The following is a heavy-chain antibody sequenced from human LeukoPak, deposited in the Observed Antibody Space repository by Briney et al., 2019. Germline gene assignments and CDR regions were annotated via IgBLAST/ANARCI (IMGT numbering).Heavy chain of an antibody. CDR3: TREADYDSSGYGSGYNWFDP. CDR1: GGTFSSYA. D-gene: IGHD3-22*01. J-gene: IGHJ5*02. Sequence: ASVKVSCKASGGTFSSYAISWVRQAPGQGLEWMGGIIPIFGTANYAQQFQGRVTITADESTSTAYMELSSLRSEDTAVYYCTREADYDSSGYGSGYNWFDPWGQGTLVTVSS. V-gene: IGHV1-69*13. CDR2: IIPIFGTA.